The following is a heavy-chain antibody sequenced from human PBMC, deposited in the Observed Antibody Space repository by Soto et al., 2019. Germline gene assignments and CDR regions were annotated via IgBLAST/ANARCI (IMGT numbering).Heavy chain of an antibody. V-gene: IGHV4-30-4*01. CDR2: ISYSGGT. D-gene: IGHD1-7*01. Sequence: QVQLQESGPGLVKPSQTLSLTCTVSGGSISSGNYYWSWIRQPPGKGLEWIGFISYSGGTYYNASLKSRVTISVDTSTTQFSLNLNSVPAADPAVYYCATMGTSATGLYSFDYWGQGNLVTVSS. CDR1: GGSISSGNYY. CDR3: ATMGTSATGLYSFDY. J-gene: IGHJ4*02.